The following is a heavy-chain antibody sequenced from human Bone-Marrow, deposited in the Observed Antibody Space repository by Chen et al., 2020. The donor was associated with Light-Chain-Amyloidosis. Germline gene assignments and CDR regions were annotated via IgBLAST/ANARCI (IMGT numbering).Heavy chain of an antibody. V-gene: IGHV5-51*01. D-gene: IGHD5-12*01. CDR1: GSPFPNYW. CDR2: IYPDDSDA. CDR3: ARRRDGYNFDY. J-gene: IGHJ4*02. Sequence: EVQLEQSGQEVKKPGESLKTSLKGSGSPFPNYWIGWVRQMPGKGLEWMGVIYPDDSDARYSPSFEGQVTISADKSITTAYLQWRSLKASDTAMYYCARRRDGYNFDYWGQGTLVTVSS.